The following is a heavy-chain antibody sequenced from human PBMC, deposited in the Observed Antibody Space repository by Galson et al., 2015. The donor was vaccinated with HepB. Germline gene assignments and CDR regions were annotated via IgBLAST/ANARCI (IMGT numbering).Heavy chain of an antibody. D-gene: IGHD4-11*01. CDR2: ISSSSSYI. Sequence: SLRLSCAASGFTFSSYGMHWVRQAPGKGLEWVSSISSSSSYIYYADSVKGRFTISRDNAKNSLYLQMNNLRAEDTAVYYCARDAPLRPMTTVTTTLHYYYGMDVWGQGTTVTVSS. CDR1: GFTFSSYG. J-gene: IGHJ6*02. CDR3: ARDAPLRPMTTVTTTLHYYYGMDV. V-gene: IGHV3-21*01.